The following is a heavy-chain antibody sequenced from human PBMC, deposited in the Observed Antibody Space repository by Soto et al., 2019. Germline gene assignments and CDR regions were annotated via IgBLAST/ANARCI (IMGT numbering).Heavy chain of an antibody. V-gene: IGHV1-69*12. CDR3: AKHSGRYYYTVLDV. CDR2: IIPFFGTT. CDR1: GGSFSSYA. J-gene: IGHJ6*02. D-gene: IGHD1-26*01. Sequence: QVQLVQSGAEVKKPGSSVKVSCKASGGSFSSYAFSWVRQAPGQGLEWMGGIIPFFGTTNYAQKFQAKVTVTADESTSTSYMELSSLRSDDTAVYYCAKHSGRYYYTVLDVRCQGTTVTVSS.